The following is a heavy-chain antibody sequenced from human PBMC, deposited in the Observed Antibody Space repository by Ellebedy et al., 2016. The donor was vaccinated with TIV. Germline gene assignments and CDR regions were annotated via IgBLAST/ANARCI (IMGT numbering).Heavy chain of an antibody. CDR2: ISGSGGST. CDR1: GFTFSSYA. D-gene: IGHD1-26*01. CDR3: AKGVGATWYRGFDS. J-gene: IGHJ4*02. Sequence: GGSLRLSCAASGFTFSSYAMSWVRQAPGKGLEWVSAISGSGGSTYYADSVKGRFTISRDNSKNTLYLQINSLRAEDTAVYYCAKGVGATWYRGFDSWGQGTLVTVSS. V-gene: IGHV3-23*01.